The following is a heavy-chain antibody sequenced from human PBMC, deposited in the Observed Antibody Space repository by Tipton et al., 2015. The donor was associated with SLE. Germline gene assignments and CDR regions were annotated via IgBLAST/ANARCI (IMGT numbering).Heavy chain of an antibody. Sequence: TLSLTCTVSGGSISSHYWSWIRQPPGKGLEWIGYIYYSGSTNYNPSPKSRVTISVDTSKNQFSLKLSSVTAADTAVYYCARGGMVVNDAFDIWGQGTMVTVSS. CDR3: ARGGMVVNDAFDI. CDR2: IYYSGST. CDR1: GGSISSHY. D-gene: IGHD2-15*01. J-gene: IGHJ3*02. V-gene: IGHV4-59*11.